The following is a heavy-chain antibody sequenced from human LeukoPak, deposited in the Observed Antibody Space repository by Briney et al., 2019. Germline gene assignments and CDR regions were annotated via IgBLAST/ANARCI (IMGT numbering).Heavy chain of an antibody. V-gene: IGHV1-69*05. D-gene: IGHD5-12*01. CDR3: TRSGYDYVEYYYYYMNV. CDR2: IIPIFGTA. Sequence: ASVKVSCKASGGTFSSYAISWVRQAPGQGLEWMGGIIPIFGTANYAQKFQGRVTITTDESTSTAYTELSSLRSEDTAVYYCTRSGYDYVEYYYYYMNVWGKGTTVTVSS. CDR1: GGTFSSYA. J-gene: IGHJ6*03.